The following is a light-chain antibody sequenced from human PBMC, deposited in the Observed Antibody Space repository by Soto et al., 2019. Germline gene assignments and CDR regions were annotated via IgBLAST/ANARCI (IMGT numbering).Light chain of an antibody. Sequence: EIVLTQSPGTLSLSPGERATLSCRASQSVSSDLAWYHQKPGQAPRLLIYGASSRATGIPHRFSGSGSGTDFTLKISRVEAEDVGVYYCMQGTHWPPITFGQGTRLE. CDR2: GAS. CDR3: MQGTHWPPIT. CDR1: QSVSSD. J-gene: IGKJ5*01. V-gene: IGKV3-11*01.